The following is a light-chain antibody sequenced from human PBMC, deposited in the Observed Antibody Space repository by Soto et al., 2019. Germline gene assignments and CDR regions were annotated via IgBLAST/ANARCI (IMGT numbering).Light chain of an antibody. V-gene: IGKV1-12*01. CDR1: RGVSTW. CDR3: QQTKSLPPT. CDR2: GAS. Sequence: DIQMTQSPSSVSASVGDIVTITCRASRGVSTWLGWYQQKPGRAPKLLIYGASNLENGVPSRFSGSGSGTDFTLTISSLQPEDFATYYCQQTKSLPPTLGQGTRLEIK. J-gene: IGKJ5*01.